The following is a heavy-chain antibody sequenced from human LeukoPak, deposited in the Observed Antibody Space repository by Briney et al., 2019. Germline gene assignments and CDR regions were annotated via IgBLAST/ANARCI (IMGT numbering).Heavy chain of an antibody. CDR2: IIPIFGTA. D-gene: IGHD2-2*01. Sequence: ASVKVSCKASGGTFSSYAISWVRQAPGQGLEWMGVIIPIFGTANYAQKFQGRVTITADESTSTAYMELSSLRSEDTAVYYCARALREDIVVVPAAPPYYYGMDVWGKGTTVTVSS. CDR1: GGTFSSYA. V-gene: IGHV1-69*13. CDR3: ARALREDIVVVPAAPPYYYGMDV. J-gene: IGHJ6*04.